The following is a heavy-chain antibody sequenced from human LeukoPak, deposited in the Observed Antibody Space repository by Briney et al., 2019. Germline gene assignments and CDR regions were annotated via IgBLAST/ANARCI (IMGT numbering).Heavy chain of an antibody. Sequence: GGSLRLSCAASGFTFSSYAMSWVRQAPGKGLEWVSAISGSGGSTYYADSVKGRFTISRDSSKNTLYLQMNSLRAEDTALYYCAKSPYSSGWLHYYWGQGTLVTVSS. CDR1: GFTFSSYA. D-gene: IGHD6-19*01. J-gene: IGHJ4*02. V-gene: IGHV3-23*01. CDR3: AKSPYSSGWLHYY. CDR2: ISGSGGST.